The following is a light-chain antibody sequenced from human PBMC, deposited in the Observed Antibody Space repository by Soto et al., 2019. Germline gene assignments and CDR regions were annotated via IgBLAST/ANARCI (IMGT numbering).Light chain of an antibody. J-gene: IGKJ1*01. CDR1: QSVSSY. V-gene: IGKV3-11*01. CDR3: QQRSNWQGT. Sequence: IVLTQSPATLSLSPGERATLSCRASQSVSSYLAWYQQKPGQAPRLLIYDASNRATGIPARFSGSGSGTDFTLTTSSLEPEDFAVYYCQQRSNWQGTFGQGTKVDIK. CDR2: DAS.